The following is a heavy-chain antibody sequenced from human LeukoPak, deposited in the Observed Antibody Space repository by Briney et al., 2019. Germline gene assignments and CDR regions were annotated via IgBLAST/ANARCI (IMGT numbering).Heavy chain of an antibody. J-gene: IGHJ4*02. CDR3: ATGIPITSGWYYFDY. D-gene: IGHD6-19*01. CDR2: IYISGDT. CDR1: GGSISSYF. V-gene: IGHV4-4*07. Sequence: TSETLSLTCTVSGGSISSYFWSWIRQPAGKGVEWIGLIYISGDTNYNPSLKSRVTMSVDTSKNHLSLKLSSVTDADTAVYYCATGIPITSGWYYFDYWGQGIPVTVSS.